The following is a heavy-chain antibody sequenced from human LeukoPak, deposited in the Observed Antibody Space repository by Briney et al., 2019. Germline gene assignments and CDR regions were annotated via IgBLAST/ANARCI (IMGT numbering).Heavy chain of an antibody. D-gene: IGHD3-22*01. Sequence: SGPTLVNPTQTLTLTCTFSGFSLSTSGVGVGWIRQPPGKALEWLALIYWDDDKRYSPSLKSRLTITKDTSKNQVVLTMTNMDPVDTATYYCAHSGYYDSSGYYYPYFDYWGQRTLVTVSS. CDR1: GFSLSTSGVG. CDR2: IYWDDDK. CDR3: AHSGYYDSSGYYYPYFDY. J-gene: IGHJ4*02. V-gene: IGHV2-5*02.